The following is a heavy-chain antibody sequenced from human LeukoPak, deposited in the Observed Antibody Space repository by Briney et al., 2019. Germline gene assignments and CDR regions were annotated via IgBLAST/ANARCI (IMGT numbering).Heavy chain of an antibody. Sequence: GRSLRLSCAASGFTFSSYGMHWVRQAPGKGLEWVAVIWYDGSNKYYADSVKGRFTISRDNSKNTLYLQMNSLRAEDTAVYYCGVGEFSHFDYWGQGTLVTVSS. J-gene: IGHJ4*02. D-gene: IGHD3-10*01. CDR1: GFTFSSYG. V-gene: IGHV3-33*01. CDR2: IWYDGSNK. CDR3: GVGEFSHFDY.